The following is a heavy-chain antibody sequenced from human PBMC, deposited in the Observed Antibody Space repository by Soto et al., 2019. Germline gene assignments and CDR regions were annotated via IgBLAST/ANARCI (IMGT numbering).Heavy chain of an antibody. D-gene: IGHD2-15*01. CDR3: AREMVAATGRFDP. J-gene: IGHJ5*02. Sequence: QVQLQESGPGLVKPSETLSLTCTVSGGSISSYYWSWIRQPTGKGLEWIGRIYTSGSTNYKPSLKSRVTMSVDTSKNQFSLKLNSVTAADTAVYYCAREMVAATGRFDPWGQGTLVTVSS. V-gene: IGHV4-4*07. CDR2: IYTSGST. CDR1: GGSISSYY.